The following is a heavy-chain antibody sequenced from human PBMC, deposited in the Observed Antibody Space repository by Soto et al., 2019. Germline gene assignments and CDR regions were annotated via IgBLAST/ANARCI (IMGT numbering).Heavy chain of an antibody. CDR2: IKQDGGEK. V-gene: IGHV3-7*03. D-gene: IGHD2-2*01. J-gene: IGHJ5*02. CDR3: ARGCSSTTCSGWFDP. CDR1: GFTLGTYW. Sequence: GGSLRFSCAASGFTLGTYWMTWVRQAPGRGLEWVANIKQDGGEKYYVDSVKGRFTISRDNAKNSLFLQMNSLRAEDTAMYYCARGCSSTTCSGWFDPWGQGTLVTVSS.